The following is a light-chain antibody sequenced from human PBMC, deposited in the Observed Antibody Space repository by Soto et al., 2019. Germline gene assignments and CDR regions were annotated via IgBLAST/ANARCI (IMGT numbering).Light chain of an antibody. V-gene: IGKV1-5*03. CDR3: QQYNSHPWT. Sequence: DIQMSQAPSTLPASVGDRGTVTCRASQSIRSWLAWYQEKPGKAPKLLIYKASLLETGVPSRFSGSASGTEFTLTISSLQTDDFGTYYCQQYNSHPWTFGQGTNVEMK. CDR2: KAS. J-gene: IGKJ1*01. CDR1: QSIRSW.